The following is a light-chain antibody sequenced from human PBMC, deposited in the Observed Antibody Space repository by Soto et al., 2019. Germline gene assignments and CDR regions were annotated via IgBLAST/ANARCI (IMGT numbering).Light chain of an antibody. CDR1: SSDIGGYND. CDR2: EVS. Sequence: QSALTQPASVSGSPGQSITIPCTGTSSDIGGYNDVSWYQQHPGKAPKLMIYEVSHRPSGISNRFSGSKSGNTASLTISGLQAEDEADYYCSSYTSSVAHVFGTGTKVT. CDR3: SSYTSSVAHV. V-gene: IGLV2-14*01. J-gene: IGLJ1*01.